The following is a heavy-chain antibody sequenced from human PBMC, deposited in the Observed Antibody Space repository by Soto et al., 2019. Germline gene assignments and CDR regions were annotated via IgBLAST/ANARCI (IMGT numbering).Heavy chain of an antibody. CDR2: ITYEGSQI. D-gene: IGHD7-27*01. Sequence: QVQLVESGGGVVQPGRSLRLSCAASGFSFPRFGMHWVRQAPGKGLEWVALITYEGSQIYYADAVKGRFTISRDNGDITLSLQMDNLRTEDTATYFCAKGRGEMNWANYYGLDVWGQGTTVTVSS. J-gene: IGHJ6*02. CDR1: GFSFPRFG. CDR3: AKGRGEMNWANYYGLDV. V-gene: IGHV3-30*18.